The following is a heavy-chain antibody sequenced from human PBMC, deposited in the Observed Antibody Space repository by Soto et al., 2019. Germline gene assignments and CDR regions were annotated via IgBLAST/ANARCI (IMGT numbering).Heavy chain of an antibody. CDR2: IIPIFGTA. J-gene: IGHJ6*02. D-gene: IGHD3-10*01. CDR3: ARSITMVRGVINGYYYYGMDV. Sequence: EASVKVSCKASGGTFSSYAISWVRQAPGQGLEWMGGIIPIFGTANYAQKFQGRVTITADESTSTAYMELSSLRSEDTAVYYCARSITMVRGVINGYYYYGMDVWGQGTTVTVSS. V-gene: IGHV1-69*13. CDR1: GGTFSSYA.